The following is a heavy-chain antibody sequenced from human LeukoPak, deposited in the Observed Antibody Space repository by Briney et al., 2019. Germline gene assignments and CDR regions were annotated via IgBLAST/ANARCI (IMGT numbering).Heavy chain of an antibody. CDR3: AKCRVVLAVLDAFDI. Sequence: GGSLRLSYAASGFTFDDYAMYWVRQAPGKGLEWVSGISWNSDTLDYADSVKGRFTISRDNAKSSLYLQMNSLRAEDTALYYCAKCRVVLAVLDAFDIWGQGTLVTVSS. D-gene: IGHD2-15*01. CDR2: ISWNSDTL. V-gene: IGHV3-9*01. CDR1: GFTFDDYA. J-gene: IGHJ3*02.